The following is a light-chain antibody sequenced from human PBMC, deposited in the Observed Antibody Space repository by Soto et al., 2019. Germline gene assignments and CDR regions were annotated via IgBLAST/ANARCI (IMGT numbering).Light chain of an antibody. CDR2: DAS. CDR3: QQCNDWPWT. CDR1: QSVRNN. J-gene: IGKJ1*01. Sequence: EIVMTQSPGTLSVSPGERFTLSCRASQSVRNNLAWYQQKPGQGPRLLIYDASTRATGIPARFSGSGSGTEFTLTISSLQSEDFAVYYCQQCNDWPWTFGQGTKVDI. V-gene: IGKV3-15*01.